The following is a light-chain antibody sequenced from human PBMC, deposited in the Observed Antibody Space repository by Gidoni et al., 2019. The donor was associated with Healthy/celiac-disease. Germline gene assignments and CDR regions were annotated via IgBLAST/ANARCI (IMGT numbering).Light chain of an antibody. J-gene: IGLJ1*01. CDR3: SSYTSSSTLV. CDR1: SSDVGGYNY. V-gene: IGLV2-14*01. Sequence: QSALTQPAPVPGSPGQSITISCTGTSSDVGGYNYVSWYQQHPGKAPKLMIYEVSNRPSGVSNRFSGSKSGNTASLTISGLQAEDEADYYCSSYTSSSTLVFGTGTKVTVL. CDR2: EVS.